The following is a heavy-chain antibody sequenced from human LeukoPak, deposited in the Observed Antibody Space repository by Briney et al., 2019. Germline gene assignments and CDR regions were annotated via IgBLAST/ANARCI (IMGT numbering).Heavy chain of an antibody. CDR1: GLTFSGYW. J-gene: IGHJ4*02. V-gene: IGHV3-7*01. D-gene: IGHD6-19*01. Sequence: TGGSLRLSCAASGLTFSGYWMSWLRQAPGKGLEWVANIKQDGTEKYYVGSVKGRFIISRDNAKNSLYLQMNSLRAEDTAVYYCGRDGSGWSVYWGQGTLVTVSS. CDR2: IKQDGTEK. CDR3: GRDGSGWSVY.